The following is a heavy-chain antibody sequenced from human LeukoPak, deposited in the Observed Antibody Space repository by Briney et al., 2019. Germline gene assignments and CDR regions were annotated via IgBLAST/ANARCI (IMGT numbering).Heavy chain of an antibody. V-gene: IGHV1-69*02. CDR1: GYTFTSYY. CDR3: ARGGLGDPFDY. Sequence: SVKVSCKASGYTFTSYYMHWVRQAPGQGLEWMGRIIPILGIANYAQKFQGRVTITADKSTSTAYMELSSLRSEDTAVYYCARGGLGDPFDYWGQGTLVTVSS. CDR2: IIPILGIA. J-gene: IGHJ4*02. D-gene: IGHD3-16*01.